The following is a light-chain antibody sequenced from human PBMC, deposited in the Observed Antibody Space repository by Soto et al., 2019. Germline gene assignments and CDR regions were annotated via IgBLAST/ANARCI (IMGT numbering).Light chain of an antibody. V-gene: IGKV1-27*01. CDR1: QGISNS. CDR3: QEYDSALIFT. J-gene: IGKJ3*01. CDR2: AAS. Sequence: DIQMTQSPSSLSASVGDRVTITCRASQGISNSLAWYQQKPGKVPKLLIYAASTLQSGVPSRFSGSGSGTDFTITISSLQPEDVATYYCQEYDSALIFTFAPGTKVDIK.